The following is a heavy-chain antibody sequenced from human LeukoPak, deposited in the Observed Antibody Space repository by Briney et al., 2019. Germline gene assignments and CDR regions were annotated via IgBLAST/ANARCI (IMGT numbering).Heavy chain of an antibody. V-gene: IGHV7-4-1*02. CDR2: IDTNTGNP. CDR1: GYTFTSYG. CDR3: TRGRDTTGYFVY. D-gene: IGHD3-22*01. Sequence: ASVKVSCKTSGYTFTSYGVSWVRQAPGQGLEWMGWIDTNTGNPTYAQGFAGRFVFSLDTSVTTTYLQISSLKAEDTAVYYCTRGRDTTGYFVYWGQGTLVTVSS. J-gene: IGHJ4*02.